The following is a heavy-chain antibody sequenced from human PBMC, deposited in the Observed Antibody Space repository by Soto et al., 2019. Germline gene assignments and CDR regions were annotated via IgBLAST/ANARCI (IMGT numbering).Heavy chain of an antibody. V-gene: IGHV3-23*01. CDR3: ARSSREQTTTWYLDFLY. CDR2: TSGSGGST. CDR1: GFTFNSYA. J-gene: IGHJ4*02. D-gene: IGHD1-7*01. Sequence: GGSLRLSCSASGFTFNSYAMTWVRQAPGGGLEWVSSTSGSGGSTDYADPVRGRFTISRDNYKNTLCLQMSSLRVEDTAIYYCARSSREQTTTWYLDFLYWGQGPLVSVSS.